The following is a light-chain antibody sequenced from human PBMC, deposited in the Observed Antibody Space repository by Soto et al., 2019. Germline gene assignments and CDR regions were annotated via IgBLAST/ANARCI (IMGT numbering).Light chain of an antibody. J-gene: IGKJ1*01. Sequence: DIQMTQSPSALSAVVGDRVTITCRASRAIGDRLAWFQQKPGKAPRFLIQTASNLQGGVPSRFSGSGSGTEFILSINSLQPEDIGTYYCLQVYSFPRPFGQGTKVDIK. CDR2: TAS. CDR1: RAIGDR. V-gene: IGKV1-12*01. CDR3: LQVYSFPRP.